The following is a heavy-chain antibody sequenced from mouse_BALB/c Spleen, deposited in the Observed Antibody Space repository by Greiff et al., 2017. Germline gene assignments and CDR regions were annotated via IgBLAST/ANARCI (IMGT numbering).Heavy chain of an antibody. D-gene: IGHD2-1*01. CDR3: ARNGKRAMDY. J-gene: IGHJ4*01. CDR2: ISSGSSTI. V-gene: IGHV5-17*02. Sequence: EVMLVESGGGLVQPGGSRKLSCAASGFTFSSFGMHWVRQAPEKGLEWVAYISSGSSTIYYADTVKGRFTISGDNPKNTLFLQMTSLRSEDTAMYYCARNGKRAMDYWGQGTSVTVSS. CDR1: GFTFSSFG.